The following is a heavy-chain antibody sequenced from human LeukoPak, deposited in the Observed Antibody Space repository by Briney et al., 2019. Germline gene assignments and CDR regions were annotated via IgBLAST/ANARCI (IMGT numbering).Heavy chain of an antibody. J-gene: IGHJ5*02. CDR1: GGSFSGYY. V-gene: IGHV4-34*01. Sequence: PSETLSLTCAVYGGSFSGYYWSWIRQPPGKGLEWIGEINHSGSTNYNPSLKSRVTISVDTSRNQFSLELSSVTAADTAVYYCARVMGLYCSSTSCHDWFDPWGQGTLVTVSS. CDR3: ARVMGLYCSSTSCHDWFDP. CDR2: INHSGST. D-gene: IGHD2-2*01.